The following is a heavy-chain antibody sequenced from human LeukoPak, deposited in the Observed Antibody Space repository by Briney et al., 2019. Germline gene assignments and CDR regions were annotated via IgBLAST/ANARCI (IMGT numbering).Heavy chain of an antibody. V-gene: IGHV4-34*01. CDR1: DGSFSGYY. CDR3: ARGPSDCSSTSCYRRWFDP. J-gene: IGHJ5*02. CDR2: INHSGST. Sequence: SETLSLTCAVYDGSFSGYYWSWIRQPPGKGLEWIGEINHSGSTNYNPSLKSRVTISVDTSKNQFSLKLSSVTAADTAVYYCARGPSDCSSTSCYRRWFDPWGQGTLVTVSS. D-gene: IGHD2-2*02.